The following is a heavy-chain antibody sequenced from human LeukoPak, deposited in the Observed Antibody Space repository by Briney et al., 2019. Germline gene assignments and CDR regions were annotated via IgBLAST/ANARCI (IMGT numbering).Heavy chain of an antibody. D-gene: IGHD3-10*01. CDR1: GFTFSSYA. CDR2: ISGSGGST. CDR3: AKDYGSGSYHPRYFDY. V-gene: IGHV3-23*01. J-gene: IGHJ4*02. Sequence: GGSLRLSCAASGFTFSSYAMSWVRQAPGKGLEWVSAISGSGGSTYYADSVKGRFTISRDNSKNTLYLQMNSLRAEDTAVYYFAKDYGSGSYHPRYFDYWGQGTLVTVSS.